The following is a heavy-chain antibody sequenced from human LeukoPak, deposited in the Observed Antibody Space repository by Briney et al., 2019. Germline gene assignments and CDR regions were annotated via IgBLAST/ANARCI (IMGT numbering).Heavy chain of an antibody. D-gene: IGHD3-22*01. V-gene: IGHV3-48*03. CDR1: GFTFSSYE. CDR2: ISSSGSTI. CDR3: ARDPPRFYYDSSAFSRDYYYYMGV. J-gene: IGHJ6*03. Sequence: GGSLRLSCAASGFTFSSYEMNWVRQAPGKGLEWVSYISSSGSTIYYADSVKGRFTISRDNAKNSLYLQMNSLRAEDTAVYYCARDPPRFYYDSSAFSRDYYYYMGVWGKGTTVTVSS.